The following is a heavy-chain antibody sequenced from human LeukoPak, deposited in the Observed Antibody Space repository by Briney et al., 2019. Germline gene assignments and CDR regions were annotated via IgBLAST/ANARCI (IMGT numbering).Heavy chain of an antibody. Sequence: PGGSLRLSCAASGFTFSSYGMHWVRQAPGKGLEWVAFIRYDGSNKYYADSVKGRFTISRDNSKNTLYLQMNSLRAEDTAVYYCAPNSGSYQYNWFDPWGQGTLVTVSS. CDR1: GFTFSSYG. D-gene: IGHD1-26*01. J-gene: IGHJ5*02. CDR2: IRYDGSNK. V-gene: IGHV3-30*02. CDR3: APNSGSYQYNWFDP.